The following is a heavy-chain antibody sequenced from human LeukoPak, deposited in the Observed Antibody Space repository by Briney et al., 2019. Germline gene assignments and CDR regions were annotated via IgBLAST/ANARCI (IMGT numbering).Heavy chain of an antibody. CDR3: ARVVCSSSSCEKRGAFDI. CDR2: IYYSGST. CDR1: GGSISNYY. Sequence: SETLSLTCTASGGSISNYYWNWIRQPPGKGLEWIGYIYYSGSTNYNPSLQSRVTISVDTSKNQFSLKLNSVTAADTAVYYCARVVCSSSSCEKRGAFDIWGQGTVVTVSS. D-gene: IGHD2-2*01. V-gene: IGHV4-59*01. J-gene: IGHJ3*02.